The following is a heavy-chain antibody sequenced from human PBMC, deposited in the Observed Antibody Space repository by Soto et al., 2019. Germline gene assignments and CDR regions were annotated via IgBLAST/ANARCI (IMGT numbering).Heavy chain of an antibody. Sequence: VASVKVSCKASGYTFTSYYMHWVRQAPGQGLEWMGIINPSGGSTSYAQKFQGRVTMTRDTSTSTVYMELSSLRSEDTAVYYCARGTWTTVTTEDWFDPWGQGTLVTVSS. CDR1: GYTFTSYY. D-gene: IGHD4-17*01. V-gene: IGHV1-46*03. CDR3: ARGTWTTVTTEDWFDP. J-gene: IGHJ5*02. CDR2: INPSGGST.